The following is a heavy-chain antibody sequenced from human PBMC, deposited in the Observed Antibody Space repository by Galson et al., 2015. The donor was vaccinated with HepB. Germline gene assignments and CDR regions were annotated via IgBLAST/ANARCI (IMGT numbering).Heavy chain of an antibody. D-gene: IGHD1-26*01. CDR2: VNDINNNYAT. J-gene: IGHJ4*02. V-gene: IGHV3-72*01. CDR1: GFTFTDFY. Sequence: SLRLSCAASGFTFTDFYMDWVRQAPGKGLEWVGRVNDINNNYATEYAASVKGRFTVTRDDSMDSIYLQMNSLKTEDTAVYYCARDHHGSYDYWGQGTLVSVSS. CDR3: ARDHHGSYDY.